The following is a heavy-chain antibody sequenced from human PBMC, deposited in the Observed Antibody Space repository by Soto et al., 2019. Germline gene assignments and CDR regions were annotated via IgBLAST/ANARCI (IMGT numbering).Heavy chain of an antibody. CDR3: ARTDGPTYYYGLDY. V-gene: IGHV1-69*13. D-gene: IGHD3-10*01. J-gene: IGHJ4*02. CDR1: GGTFSSYA. Sequence: SVKVSCKASGGTFSSYAISWVRQAPGQGLEWMGGIISIFGTANYAQKFQGRVTITADESTSTAYMELSSLRSEDTAVYYCARTDGPTYYYGLDYWGQGTLVTVSS. CDR2: IISIFGTA.